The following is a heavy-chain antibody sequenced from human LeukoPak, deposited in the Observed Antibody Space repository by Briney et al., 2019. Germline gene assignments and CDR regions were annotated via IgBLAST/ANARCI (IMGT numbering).Heavy chain of an antibody. CDR3: VRGMIELPRSTFDC. J-gene: IGHJ4*02. V-gene: IGHV3-7*04. CDR2: INQDGGEK. Sequence: PGGSLRLSCAASGFSFSNYWITWVRQAPGKGLEWVANINQDGGEKFYVDSVKGRFTISRDNAKNSLQLQMNSLRAEDTAVYYCVRGMIELPRSTFDCWGQGTQVTVSS. D-gene: IGHD2-21*01. CDR1: GFSFSNYW.